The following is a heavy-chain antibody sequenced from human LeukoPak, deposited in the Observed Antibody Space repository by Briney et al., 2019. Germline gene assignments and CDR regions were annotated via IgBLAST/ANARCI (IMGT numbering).Heavy chain of an antibody. CDR3: ARHRIAVRFDP. CDR1: GGSFSGYY. V-gene: IGHV4-34*01. J-gene: IGHJ5*02. D-gene: IGHD6-19*01. Sequence: PSETLSLTCVVYGGSFSGYYWSWIRQPPGKGLEWIGEINHSGSTNYNPSLKSRVTISVDTSKNQFSLTPSSVTAADKAVYYCARHRIAVRFDPWGQGTLVTVSS. CDR2: INHSGST.